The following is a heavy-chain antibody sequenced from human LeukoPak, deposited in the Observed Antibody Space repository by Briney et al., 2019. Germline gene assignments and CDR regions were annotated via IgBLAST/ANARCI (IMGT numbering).Heavy chain of an antibody. D-gene: IGHD3-9*01. CDR3: ARHYDILTRTFPYY. CDR1: GFTFSNYW. V-gene: IGHV3-7*03. J-gene: IGHJ4*02. CDR2: IKQDGNEK. Sequence: GGSLRLSCAASGFTFSNYWMSWVRQAPGKGLEWVANIKQDGNEKYYVGSVRGRFTISRDNAKDSLYLQMNSLRAEDTAVYYCARHYDILTRTFPYYWGQGTLVTVSS.